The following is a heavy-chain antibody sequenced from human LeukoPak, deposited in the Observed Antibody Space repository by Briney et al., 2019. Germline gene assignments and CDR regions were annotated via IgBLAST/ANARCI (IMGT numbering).Heavy chain of an antibody. CDR2: IRYDGSNK. CDR1: GFTFSSYG. J-gene: IGHJ4*02. CDR3: ANDGYYDSSGYYLFDY. Sequence: QPGGSLRLSCAASGFTFSSYGMHWVRQAPGKGLEWVAFIRYDGSNKYYADSVKGRFTISRDNSKNTLYLQMNSLRAEDTAVYYCANDGYYDSSGYYLFDYWGQGTLVTVSS. V-gene: IGHV3-30*02. D-gene: IGHD3-22*01.